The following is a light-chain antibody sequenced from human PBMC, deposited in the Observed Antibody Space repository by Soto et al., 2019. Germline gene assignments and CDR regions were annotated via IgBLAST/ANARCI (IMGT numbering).Light chain of an antibody. V-gene: IGLV2-14*01. CDR3: SSYTSSSTLCV. CDR1: SSDVGGYNY. J-gene: IGLJ1*01. Sequence: QSALTQPASVSGSPGQSITISCTGTSSDVGGYNYVSWYQQHPGKAPKLMIYDVSNRPSEVSNRFSGSKSGNTASLTISGLQAEDEADYYCSSYTSSSTLCVFGTGTKLTVL. CDR2: DVS.